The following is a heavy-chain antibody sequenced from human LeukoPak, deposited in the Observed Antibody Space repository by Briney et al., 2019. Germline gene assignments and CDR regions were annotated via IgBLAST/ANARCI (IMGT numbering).Heavy chain of an antibody. V-gene: IGHV3-7*03. CDR1: GFTVSSKY. Sequence: GGSLRLSCAASGFTVSSKYMSWVRQAPGKGLEWVANIKQDGSEKYYVDSVKGRFTISRDNAKNSLYLQMNSLRAEDTAVYYCARDNYGGVDYWGQGTLVTVSS. CDR2: IKQDGSEK. D-gene: IGHD4-23*01. CDR3: ARDNYGGVDY. J-gene: IGHJ4*02.